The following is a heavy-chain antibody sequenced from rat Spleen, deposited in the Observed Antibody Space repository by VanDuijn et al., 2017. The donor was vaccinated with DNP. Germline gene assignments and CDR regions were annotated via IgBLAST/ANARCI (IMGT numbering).Heavy chain of an antibody. V-gene: IGHV5-27*01. CDR3: TTHIIGTTDY. J-gene: IGHJ2*01. D-gene: IGHD1-5*01. CDR2: ISTGGDNT. Sequence: EVQLVESGGGLMQPGRSLKLSCAASGFIFSNYDVAWVRQAPTKGLEWVASISTGGDNTYYRDSVKGRFTISRDNAKSTLYLQMDNLRSEDTATFYCTTHIIGTTDYWGQGVMVTVSS. CDR1: GFIFSNYD.